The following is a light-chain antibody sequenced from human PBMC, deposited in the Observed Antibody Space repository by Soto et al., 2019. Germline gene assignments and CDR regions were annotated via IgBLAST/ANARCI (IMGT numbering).Light chain of an antibody. CDR1: QSISSW. CDR2: DAS. CDR3: QEYNSDKT. V-gene: IGKV1-5*01. J-gene: IGKJ1*01. Sequence: DIQMTQSPSTLSASVGDRVTITCRASQSISSWLAWYQQKPGKAPKLLIYDASSLESEVPSRVSGSGSGTEFTLTISRPQADDFESYYRQEYNSDKTFGQGTKVEIK.